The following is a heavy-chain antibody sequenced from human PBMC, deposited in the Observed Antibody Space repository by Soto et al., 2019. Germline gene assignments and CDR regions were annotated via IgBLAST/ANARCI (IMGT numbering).Heavy chain of an antibody. CDR1: GGSISSYY. V-gene: IGHV4-59*01. D-gene: IGHD3-10*01. CDR3: ARDSSGIVDY. Sequence: PSETLSLTCTVSGGSISSYYWSWIRQPPGKGLEWIGYIYYSGSTNYNPSLKSRVTISVDTSKNQFSLKLSSVTAADTAVYYCARDSSGIVDYWGQGTLVTV. CDR2: IYYSGST. J-gene: IGHJ4*02.